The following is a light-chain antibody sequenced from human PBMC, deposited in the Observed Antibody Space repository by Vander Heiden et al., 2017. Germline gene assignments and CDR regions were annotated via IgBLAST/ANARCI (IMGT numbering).Light chain of an antibody. CDR1: QSISSW. CDR3: QQENSCSRT. V-gene: IGKV1-5*03. J-gene: IGKJ1*01. Sequence: DIQMTQSASTLSASVGDRGTVTCRASQSISSWVARYQKNPGKAPKLLLYKASSLDIGVPSRFSGSGSGSEFTLAISILQPHDLPTYYFQQENSCSRTFGQGTKVEIK. CDR2: KAS.